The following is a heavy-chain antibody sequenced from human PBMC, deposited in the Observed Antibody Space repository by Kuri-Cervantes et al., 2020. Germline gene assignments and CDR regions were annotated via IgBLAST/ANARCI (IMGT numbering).Heavy chain of an antibody. CDR1: GYTFTSYD. CDR2: MNPNSGNT. J-gene: IGHJ4*02. CDR3: ARVWRYCSGGSCYLPGY. Sequence: ASVKVSCKASGYTFTSYDINWVRQATGQGLEWMGWMNPNSGNTGYAQKFQGRVTMTRNTSISTAYTELSSLRSEDTAVYYCARVWRYCSGGSCYLPGYWGQGTLVTVSS. V-gene: IGHV1-8*02. D-gene: IGHD2-15*01.